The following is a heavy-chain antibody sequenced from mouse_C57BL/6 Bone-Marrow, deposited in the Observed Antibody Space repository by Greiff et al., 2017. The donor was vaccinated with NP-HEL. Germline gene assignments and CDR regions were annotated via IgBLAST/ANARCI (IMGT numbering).Heavy chain of an antibody. D-gene: IGHD5-1*01. V-gene: IGHV5-17*01. CDR1: GFTFSDYG. CDR2: ISSGSSTI. CDR3: ARNLYYYAMDY. J-gene: IGHJ4*01. Sequence: DVKLVESGGGLVKPGGSLKLSCAASGFTFSDYGMHWVRQAPEKGLEWVAYISSGSSTIYYADTVKGRFTISRDNAKNTLFLQMTSLRSEDTAMYYCARNLYYYAMDYWGQGTSVTVSS.